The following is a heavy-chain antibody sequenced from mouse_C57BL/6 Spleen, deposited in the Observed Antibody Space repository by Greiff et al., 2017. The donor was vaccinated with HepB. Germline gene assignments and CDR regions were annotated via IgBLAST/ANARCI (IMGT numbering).Heavy chain of an antibody. V-gene: IGHV3-6*01. CDR3: ARMDDYGKAY. CDR2: ISYDGSN. Sequence: EVKLQESGPGLVKPSQSLSLTCSVTGYSITSGYYWNWIRQFPGNKLEWMGYISYDGSNNYNPSLKNRISITRDTSKNQFFLKLNSVTTEDTATYYCARMDDYGKAYWGQGTLVTVSA. D-gene: IGHD2-4*01. J-gene: IGHJ3*01. CDR1: GYSITSGYY.